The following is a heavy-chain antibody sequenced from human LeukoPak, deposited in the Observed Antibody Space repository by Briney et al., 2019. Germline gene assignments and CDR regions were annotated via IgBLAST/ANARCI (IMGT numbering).Heavy chain of an antibody. J-gene: IGHJ3*02. D-gene: IGHD1-26*01. V-gene: IGHV4-39*01. CDR3: ARHGVGATKGSDAFDI. Sequence: SETLSLTCTVSGGSISSSSYYWGWIRQPPGKGLEGIGSIYYSGSTYYNPSRKSRVTIPVDTSKNQFSLKLSSVTAADTAVYYCARHGVGATKGSDAFDIWGQGTMVTVSS. CDR2: IYYSGST. CDR1: GGSISSSSYY.